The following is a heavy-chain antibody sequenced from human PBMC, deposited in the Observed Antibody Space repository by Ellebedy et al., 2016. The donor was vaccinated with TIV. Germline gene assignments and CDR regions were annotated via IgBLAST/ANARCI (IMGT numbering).Heavy chain of an antibody. D-gene: IGHD6-19*01. Sequence: GESLKISCAASGFTFRSFWMTWVRQAPGKGLEWVASIKQDGSEIHYVDSVKGRFTISRDNTENSVYLQMNSLRAEDTAVYYCAKEREPAVAADYWGQGTLVTVSS. CDR3: AKEREPAVAADY. J-gene: IGHJ4*02. CDR2: IKQDGSEI. V-gene: IGHV3-7*01. CDR1: GFTFRSFW.